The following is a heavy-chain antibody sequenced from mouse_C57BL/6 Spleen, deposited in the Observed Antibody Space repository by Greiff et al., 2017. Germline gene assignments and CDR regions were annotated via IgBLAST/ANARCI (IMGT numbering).Heavy chain of an antibody. J-gene: IGHJ2*01. CDR2: IDPEDGET. CDR3: AKGVVYYDYSYYFGY. CDR1: GFNITDYY. Sequence: VQLQQPGAELVKPGASVKLSCTASGFNITDYYMHWVKQRTEQGLEWIGRIDPEDGETKYAPKFQGKATITANTSSNTAYLQRSSLTSEDTAVYYAAKGVVYYDYSYYFGYWGQGTTLTVST. V-gene: IGHV14-2*01. D-gene: IGHD2-4*01.